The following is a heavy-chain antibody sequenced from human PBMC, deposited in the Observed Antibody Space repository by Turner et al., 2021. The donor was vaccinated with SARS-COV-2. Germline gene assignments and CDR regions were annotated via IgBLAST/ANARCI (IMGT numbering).Heavy chain of an antibody. CDR1: GGSISSYDYY. V-gene: IGHV4-39*01. CDR2: MYYSGTT. CDR3: ARRGDY. D-gene: IGHD3-16*01. Sequence: QLQESGPGVVKPSETLSLTCTVSGGSISSYDYYWDWIRQPPGMGLEWIGSMYYSGTTHYKPSLRGRVTISIDTSKNQFSLKVTSVTATDTAVYYCARRGDYWGQGMLVTVSS. J-gene: IGHJ4*02.